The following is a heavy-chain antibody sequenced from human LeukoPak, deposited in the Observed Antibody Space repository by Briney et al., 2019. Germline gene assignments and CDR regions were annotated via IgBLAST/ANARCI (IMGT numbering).Heavy chain of an antibody. Sequence: PSETLSLTCTVSGGSVSDYRYYWPWIRQPPGKGLEWVGSVYYNGDAYYHPSLKSRVTISVDTSKNQFSLKLSFVTAADTAVYYCARASLSGSSAYPWGQGTLVTVSS. V-gene: IGHV4-39*07. CDR1: GGSVSDYRYY. D-gene: IGHD3-22*01. J-gene: IGHJ5*02. CDR2: VYYNGDA. CDR3: ARASLSGSSAYP.